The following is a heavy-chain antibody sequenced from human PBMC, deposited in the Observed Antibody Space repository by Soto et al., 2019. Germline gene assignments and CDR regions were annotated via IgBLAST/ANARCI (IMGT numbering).Heavy chain of an antibody. V-gene: IGHV3-48*01. Sequence: EGQLVEFGGGLVKPGGAPRLSFAASGFRLSIHSYNWVRQAPGKGLEWLSYISPAGSSIYYADSVKGRFTISRDSARDSVYLQMNSLRAEDTAVYYCAKDRVGSGAFDIWGQGTMVTVSS. CDR3: AKDRVGSGAFDI. CDR2: ISPAGSSI. D-gene: IGHD1-26*01. J-gene: IGHJ3*02. CDR1: GFRLSIHS.